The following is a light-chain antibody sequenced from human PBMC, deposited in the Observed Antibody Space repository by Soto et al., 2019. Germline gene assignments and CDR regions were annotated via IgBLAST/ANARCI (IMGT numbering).Light chain of an antibody. CDR2: GAS. CDR1: QSVSSN. V-gene: IGKV3-15*01. J-gene: IGKJ4*01. CDR3: QQDNNWPPLT. Sequence: EIVMTQSPATLSVSPGERATLSCRASQSVSSNLAWYQQKPGQAPRLLIYGASIRATGIPARFSGSGSGTEFPLTISSLQSEDFAVYYCQQDNNWPPLTFGGGTKVEIK.